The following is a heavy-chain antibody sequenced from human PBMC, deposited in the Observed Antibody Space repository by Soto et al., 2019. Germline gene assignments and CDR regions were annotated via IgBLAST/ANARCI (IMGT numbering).Heavy chain of an antibody. CDR1: GFTFDDYA. V-gene: IGHV3-9*01. CDR2: ISWNSGSI. Sequence: LRLSCAASGFTFDDYAMHWVRQAPGKGLEWVSGISWNSGSIGYADSVKGRFTISRDNAKNSLYLQMNSLRAEDTALYYCAKDMGSSWPTFDYWGQGTLVTVSS. D-gene: IGHD6-13*01. J-gene: IGHJ4*02. CDR3: AKDMGSSWPTFDY.